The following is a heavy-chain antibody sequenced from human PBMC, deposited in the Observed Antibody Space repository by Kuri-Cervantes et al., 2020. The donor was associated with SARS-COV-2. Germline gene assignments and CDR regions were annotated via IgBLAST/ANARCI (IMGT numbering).Heavy chain of an antibody. D-gene: IGHD1-26*01. CDR1: GFTFSSYA. CDR2: ISSSGSTI. CDR3: AKDRRWELRGDAFDI. J-gene: IGHJ3*02. Sequence: GESLKISCAASGFTFSSYAMSWIRQAPGKGLEWVSYISSSGSTIYYADSVKGRFTISRDNSKNTLYLQMNSLRAEDTAVYYCAKDRRWELRGDAFDIWGQGTMVTVSS. V-gene: IGHV3-23*01.